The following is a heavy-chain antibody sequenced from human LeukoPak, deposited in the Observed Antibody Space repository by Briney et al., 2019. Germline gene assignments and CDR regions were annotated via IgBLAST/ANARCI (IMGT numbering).Heavy chain of an antibody. CDR1: GFTFSSYS. V-gene: IGHV3-21*01. D-gene: IGHD3-22*01. CDR3: AGDYYDSSGSFNY. J-gene: IGHJ4*02. Sequence: GGSLRLSCAASGFTFSSYSMNWVRQAPGKGLEWVASISSSSSYIYYADSVQCRFTISRDNAKNSLYLQMNSLRAEDTAVYYCAGDYYDSSGSFNYWGQGTLVTVSS. CDR2: ISSSSSYI.